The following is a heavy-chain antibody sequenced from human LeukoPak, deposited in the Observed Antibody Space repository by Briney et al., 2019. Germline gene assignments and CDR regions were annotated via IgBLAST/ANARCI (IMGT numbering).Heavy chain of an antibody. D-gene: IGHD3-22*01. CDR1: GYTFTGYY. J-gene: IGHJ6*03. CDR3: ARGDYYDSSRTETFYYYYYYMDV. V-gene: IGHV1-2*02. Sequence: ASVKVSCKASGYTFTGYYMHWVRQAPGQGLEWMGWINPNSGGTNYAQKFQGRVTMTRDTSISTAYMELSRLRSDDTAVYYCARGDYYDSSRTETFYYYYYYMDVWGKGTTVTISS. CDR2: INPNSGGT.